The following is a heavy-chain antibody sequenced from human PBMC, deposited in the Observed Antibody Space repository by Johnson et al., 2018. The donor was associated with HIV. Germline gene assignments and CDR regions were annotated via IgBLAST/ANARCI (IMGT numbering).Heavy chain of an antibody. V-gene: IGHV3-23*04. CDR3: ARVAPAHDAFDI. Sequence: VQLVESGGGLVQPGGSLRLSCAASGFTVSSNYMSWVRQAPGKGLQWVSGISGSGITTYYADSVKGRCTISRYNSKNTLYLQMNSLRAEDTAVYYCARVAPAHDAFDIWGQGTMVTVSS. D-gene: IGHD2-2*01. CDR1: GFTVSSNY. J-gene: IGHJ3*02. CDR2: ISGSGITT.